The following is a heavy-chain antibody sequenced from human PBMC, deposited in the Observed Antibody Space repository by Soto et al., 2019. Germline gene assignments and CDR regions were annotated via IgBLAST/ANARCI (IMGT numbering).Heavy chain of an antibody. J-gene: IGHJ4*02. CDR1: GYTFSGFY. CDR2: INPNSGGT. Sequence: ASVKVSCKASGYTFSGFYMHWVRQSPGQGLEWMGWINPNSGGTKSAEKFQGRVTMTRDTSISTAYMELSRLTSDDTAVYYCASAAVTGTAGLDFWGQGTQVTVSS. CDR3: ASAAVTGTAGLDF. V-gene: IGHV1-2*02. D-gene: IGHD6-19*01.